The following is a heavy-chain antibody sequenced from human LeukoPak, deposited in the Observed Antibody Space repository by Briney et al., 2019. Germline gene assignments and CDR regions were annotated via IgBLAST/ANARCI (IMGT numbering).Heavy chain of an antibody. J-gene: IGHJ4*02. CDR3: ARVSDDSGWNFDY. Sequence: ASVKVSCKASGGSFSNFALSWVRQAPGQGLEWMGRIIPILGIANYAQKFQDRVTITRETSATTAYMELNSLTSEDTAVYYCARVSDDSGWNFDYWGQGTLVTVSS. V-gene: IGHV1-69*04. D-gene: IGHD6-19*01. CDR1: GGSFSNFA. CDR2: IIPILGIA.